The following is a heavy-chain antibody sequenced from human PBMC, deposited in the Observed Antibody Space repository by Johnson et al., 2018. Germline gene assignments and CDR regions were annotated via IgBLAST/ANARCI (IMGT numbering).Heavy chain of an antibody. J-gene: IGHJ4*02. CDR3: ASGLRGCSGGTCYRYFDY. CDR2: ISGSGGST. Sequence: VQLVQSGGGLVQPGGSLRLSCAASGFTFSSYAMSWVRQAPGKGLEWVSAISGSGGSTYYADSVKGRFTISRDNSKNTLYLQMNSLRAEDTAVYFCASGLRGCSGGTCYRYFDYWGQGALVTVSS. V-gene: IGHV3-23*04. D-gene: IGHD2-15*01. CDR1: GFTFSSYA.